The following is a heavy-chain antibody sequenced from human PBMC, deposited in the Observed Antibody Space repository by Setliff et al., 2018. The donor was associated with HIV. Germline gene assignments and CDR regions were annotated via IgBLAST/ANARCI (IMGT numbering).Heavy chain of an antibody. D-gene: IGHD3-22*01. CDR1: GFTFSSYS. J-gene: IGHJ4*02. Sequence: NPGGSLRLSCAASGFTFSSYSMNWVRQAPGKGLEWVSSISSSSYYIYYADSVKGRFTISRDNAKNTLYLQMNSLRAEDTAVYYCARDLSYDYDRSSDTFDYWGQGTLVTVSS. CDR3: ARDLSYDYDRSSDTFDY. V-gene: IGHV3-21*01. CDR2: ISSSSYYI.